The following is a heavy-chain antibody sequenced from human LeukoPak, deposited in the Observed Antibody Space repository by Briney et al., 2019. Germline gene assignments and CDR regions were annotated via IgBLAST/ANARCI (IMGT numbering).Heavy chain of an antibody. CDR2: IIPIFGTA. J-gene: IGHJ4*02. D-gene: IGHD3-22*01. CDR3: ARIPYYYDSSGYIDY. CDR1: GGTFSNYA. V-gene: IGHV1-69*06. Sequence: SVKVSCKASGGTFSNYAISWVRQAPGQGLEWMGGIIPIFGTANYAQKFRGRVTITADKSTSTAYMELRRLRSDDTAVYYCARIPYYYDSSGYIDYWGQGTLVTVSS.